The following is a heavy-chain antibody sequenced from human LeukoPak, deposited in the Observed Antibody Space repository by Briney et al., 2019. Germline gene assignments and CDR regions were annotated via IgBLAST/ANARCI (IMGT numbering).Heavy chain of an antibody. CDR2: IKSDESSA. CDR3: ARGSSSGNSLGPIDF. CDR1: GFSVSSYW. V-gene: IGHV3-74*01. Sequence: GGSLRLSCAASGFSVSSYWMHWVRQAPGKGLVWVSRIKSDESSASYADSVKGRFTISRDNAKNTQYLQMNSLRAEDTAVYYCARGSSSGNSLGPIDFWGQGTLVTVSS. D-gene: IGHD3-22*01. J-gene: IGHJ4*02.